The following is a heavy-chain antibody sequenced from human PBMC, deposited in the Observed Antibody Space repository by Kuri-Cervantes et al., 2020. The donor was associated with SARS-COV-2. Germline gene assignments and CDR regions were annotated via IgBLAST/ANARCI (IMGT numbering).Heavy chain of an antibody. CDR1: GYTFTSNY. D-gene: IGHD2-8*01. CDR3: ARRPMVNHNWFDS. CDR2: INTNNGDT. V-gene: IGHV1-2*05. J-gene: IGHJ5*01. Sequence: ASVMITCKASGYTFTSNYIHWVRQAPGNGLEWRGRINTNNGDTSYAQKFQGRVTMTRDTTISTAYMELSRLRSDDTVVYYCARRPMVNHNWFDSWGQGTLVTVSS.